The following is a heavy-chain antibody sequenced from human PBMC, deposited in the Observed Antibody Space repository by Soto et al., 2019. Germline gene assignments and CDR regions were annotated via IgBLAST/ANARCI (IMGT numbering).Heavy chain of an antibody. CDR3: ARDEAAGTDYYYGMDV. D-gene: IGHD6-13*01. CDR1: GFTFSSYS. V-gene: IGHV3-21*01. J-gene: IGHJ6*02. CDR2: ISSSSSYI. Sequence: EVQLVESGGGLVKPGGSLRLSCAASGFTFSSYSMNWVRQAPGKGLEWVSSISSSSSYIYYADSVKGRFTISRDSAKNSLYLQMNSLRAEDTAVYYCARDEAAGTDYYYGMDVWGQGTTVTVSS.